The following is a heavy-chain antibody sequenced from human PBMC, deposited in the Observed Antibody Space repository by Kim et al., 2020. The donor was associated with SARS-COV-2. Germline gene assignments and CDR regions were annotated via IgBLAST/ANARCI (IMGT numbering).Heavy chain of an antibody. J-gene: IGHJ4*02. D-gene: IGHD5-18*01. CDR1: GFTFSSYA. V-gene: IGHV3-30-3*01. CDR2: ISYDGSNK. Sequence: GGSLRLSCAASGFTFSSYAMHWVRQAPGKGLEWVAVISYDGSNKYYADSVKGRFTISRDNSKNTLYLQMNSLRAEDTAVYYCARPRGYSYGSYIDYWGQ. CDR3: ARPRGYSYGSYIDY.